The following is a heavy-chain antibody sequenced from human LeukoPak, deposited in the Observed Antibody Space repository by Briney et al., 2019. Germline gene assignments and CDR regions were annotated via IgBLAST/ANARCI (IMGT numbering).Heavy chain of an antibody. CDR2: IYTSGST. D-gene: IGHD2-2*02. J-gene: IGHJ4*02. CDR3: AREGYTTGNDY. CDR1: GGSISSGSYY. V-gene: IGHV4-61*02. Sequence: SETLSLTCTVSGGSISSGSYYWSWIRQRAGKGLEWIGRIYTSGSTNYNPSLKSRVTISVDTSKNQFSLKLSSVTAADTAVYYCAREGYTTGNDYWGQGTLVTVSS.